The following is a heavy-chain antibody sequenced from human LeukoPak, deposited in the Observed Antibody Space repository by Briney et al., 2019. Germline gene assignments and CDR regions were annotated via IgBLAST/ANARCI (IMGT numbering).Heavy chain of an antibody. CDR2: ISSSSSYI. CDR3: ARDHGSGDYFFDY. D-gene: IGHD2-21*02. V-gene: IGHV3-21*01. Sequence: GGSLRLSCAASGFTFSSYSMNWVRQAPGKGLEWVSSISSSSSYIYYADSVKGRFTISRDNAKNSLYLQMNSLGAEDTAVYYWARDHGSGDYFFDYWGQGTLVTVS. CDR1: GFTFSSYS. J-gene: IGHJ4*02.